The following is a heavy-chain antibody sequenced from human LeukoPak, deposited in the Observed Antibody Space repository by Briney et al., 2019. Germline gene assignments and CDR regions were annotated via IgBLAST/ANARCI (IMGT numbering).Heavy chain of an antibody. CDR1: GGTFSSYA. D-gene: IGHD3-22*01. CDR3: AREGVPGKGYYDSSGYTPDVDY. V-gene: IGHV1-69*04. Sequence: GSSVKVSRKASGGTFSSYAISWVRQAPGQGLEWMGRIIPIFGIANYAQKFQGRVTITADKSTSTAYMELSSLRSEDTAVYYCAREGVPGKGYYDSSGYTPDVDYWGQGTLVTVSS. CDR2: IIPIFGIA. J-gene: IGHJ4*02.